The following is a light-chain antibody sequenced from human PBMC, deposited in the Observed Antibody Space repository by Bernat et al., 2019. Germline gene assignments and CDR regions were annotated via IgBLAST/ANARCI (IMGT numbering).Light chain of an antibody. CDR2: DAS. V-gene: IGKV3-20*01. CDR3: QVYDNSPPAYT. CDR1: QSVTSRY. Sequence: EIVLTQSPGTLSLSPGERGTLSCRASQSVTSRYLAWYQQKPGQAPRLLIYDASNTATGIPDRFSGSGSETDFTLTISRLEPEDFAVYYCQVYDNSPPAYTFGQGTKLEIQ. J-gene: IGKJ2*01.